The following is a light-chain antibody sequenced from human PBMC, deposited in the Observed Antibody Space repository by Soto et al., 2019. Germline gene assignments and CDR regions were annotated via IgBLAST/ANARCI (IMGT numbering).Light chain of an antibody. J-gene: IGLJ1*01. CDR1: SSDVGGYKY. CDR2: EVS. CDR3: CSYAGSNNYV. V-gene: IGLV2-8*01. Sequence: QSALTQPPPASGSPGQSVTISCTGTSSDVGGYKYVSWTQQHPGKAPKLLICEVSKRPSGVPDRFSGSRSGNTASLTVSGLQAEDEADYYCCSYAGSNNYVFGTGTKLTVL.